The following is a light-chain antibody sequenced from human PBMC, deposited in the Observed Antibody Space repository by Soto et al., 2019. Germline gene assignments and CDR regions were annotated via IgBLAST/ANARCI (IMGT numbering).Light chain of an antibody. CDR2: DVS. J-gene: IGLJ2*01. CDR1: SNDVVLYKF. V-gene: IGLV2-14*01. Sequence: QSALTQPASVSGSPGQSITISCTGTSNDVVLYKFVSWYQQHPGKAPKLMVSDVSIRPSGVSNRFSGSKSGDTASLTISGLQPEDEADYYCSSYTSTSTVVFGGGTKLTVL. CDR3: SSYTSTSTVV.